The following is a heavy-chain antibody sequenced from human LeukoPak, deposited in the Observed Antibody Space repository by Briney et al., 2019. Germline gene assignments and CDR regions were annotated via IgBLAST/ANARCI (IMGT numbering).Heavy chain of an antibody. CDR3: ARRGRATVVGVDY. J-gene: IGHJ4*02. CDR2: ISGSGSTV. CDR1: GFTFSSYE. Sequence: GGSLRLSCAASGFTFSSYEMNWVRQAPGKGMEWISYISGSGSTVYYAGSVKGRFTISRDNAKNSLYLQMNSLRAEDTALYYCARRGRATVVGVDYWGQGTLVTVSS. D-gene: IGHD4-23*01. V-gene: IGHV3-48*03.